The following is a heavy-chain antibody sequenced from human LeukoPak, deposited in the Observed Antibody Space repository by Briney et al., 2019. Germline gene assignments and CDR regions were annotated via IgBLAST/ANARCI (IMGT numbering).Heavy chain of an antibody. D-gene: IGHD3-16*02. J-gene: IGHJ4*02. CDR1: GFTFSNYA. CDR3: VYYAYVWGSYPGDS. V-gene: IGHV3-23*01. Sequence: GGSLRLSCAASGFTFSNYAVTWVRQAPGKGLEWVSGISSSGDNTKYADSVKGRFTISRDNSKNTLYLQMSSLRAEDTAVYYCVYYAYVWGSYPGDSWGQGTLVTVSS. CDR2: ISSSGDNT.